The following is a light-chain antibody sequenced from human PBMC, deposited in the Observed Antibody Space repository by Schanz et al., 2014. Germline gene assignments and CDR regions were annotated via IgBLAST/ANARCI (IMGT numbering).Light chain of an antibody. Sequence: QSVLTQPASVSGSPGQSITISCTGTSGDVGSYNLVSWYQQYPGRAPKLMIYDVSKRPSGVPDRFSGSKSANTASLTVSGLQSEDEADYYCSSYAGSNGVLFGGGTKLTVL. J-gene: IGLJ2*01. CDR1: SGDVGSYNL. V-gene: IGLV2-14*02. CDR2: DVS. CDR3: SSYAGSNGVL.